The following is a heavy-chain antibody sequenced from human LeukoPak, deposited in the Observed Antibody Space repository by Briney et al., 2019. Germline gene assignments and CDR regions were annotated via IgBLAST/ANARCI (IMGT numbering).Heavy chain of an antibody. J-gene: IGHJ4*02. CDR1: GFTFSDYY. D-gene: IGHD5-24*01. CDR2: ISSSSSYT. V-gene: IGHV3-11*06. Sequence: GSLRLSCAASGFTFSDYYMSWIRQAPGKGLECVSYISSSSSYTNYADSVKGRFTISRDNAKNSLYLQMDSLRAEDTAVYYCARDTIATVFDYWGQGTLVAVSS. CDR3: ARDTIATVFDY.